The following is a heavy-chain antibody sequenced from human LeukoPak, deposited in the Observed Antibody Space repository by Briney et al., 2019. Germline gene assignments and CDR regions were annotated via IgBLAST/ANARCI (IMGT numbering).Heavy chain of an antibody. V-gene: IGHV3-49*04. Sequence: GGSLRLSCTASGFTFGDYAMSWVRQALGKGLEWVGFIRSKAYGGTTEYAASVKGRFTISRDDSKSIAYLQMNSLKTEDTAVYYCTRDRGYNWNDLPIDYWGQGTLVTVSS. CDR3: TRDRGYNWNDLPIDY. CDR1: GFTFGDYA. J-gene: IGHJ4*02. CDR2: IRSKAYGGTT. D-gene: IGHD1-1*01.